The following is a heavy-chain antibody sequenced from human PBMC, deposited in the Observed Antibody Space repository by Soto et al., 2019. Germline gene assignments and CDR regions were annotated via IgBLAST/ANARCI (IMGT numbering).Heavy chain of an antibody. CDR3: AKDSLAVTTVTTKAHYYYYYYMDV. J-gene: IGHJ6*03. CDR2: ISYDGSNK. D-gene: IGHD4-4*01. CDR1: GFTFSSYG. V-gene: IGHV3-30*18. Sequence: GGSLRLSCAASGFTFSSYGMHLVRQAPGKGLEWVAVISYDGSNKYYADSVKGRFTISRDNSKNTLYLQMNSLRAEDTAVYYCAKDSLAVTTVTTKAHYYYYYYMDVWGKGTTVTVSS.